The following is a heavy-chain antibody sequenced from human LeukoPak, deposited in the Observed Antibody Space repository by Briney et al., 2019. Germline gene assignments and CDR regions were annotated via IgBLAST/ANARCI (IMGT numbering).Heavy chain of an antibody. CDR2: VRNDGSNK. CDR1: GFTFSKYG. CDR3: APGGYGTLWDY. J-gene: IGHJ4*02. V-gene: IGHV3-30*02. D-gene: IGHD5-18*01. Sequence: GGSLRLSCAASGFTFSKYGMHWVRQAPGKGLEWVAFVRNDGSNKYYADSVKGRFTISRDNAKNSLYLQMNSLRAEDTAVYYCAPGGYGTLWDYWGQGTLVTVSS.